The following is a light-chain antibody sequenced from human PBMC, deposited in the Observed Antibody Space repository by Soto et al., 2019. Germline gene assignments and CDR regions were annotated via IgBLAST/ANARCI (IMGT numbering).Light chain of an antibody. V-gene: IGLV7-46*01. J-gene: IGLJ2*01. CDR2: DIS. CDR1: TGAVTSGHY. Sequence: QAVVTQEPSLTVSPGGTVTLTCGSRTGAVTSGHYPYWFQQKPGQAPRTLIYDISKRHSWTPARFSGSLLGGKAALTLSGAQPEDEADYYCLLSYSGTQVFGGGTQLTVL. CDR3: LLSYSGTQV.